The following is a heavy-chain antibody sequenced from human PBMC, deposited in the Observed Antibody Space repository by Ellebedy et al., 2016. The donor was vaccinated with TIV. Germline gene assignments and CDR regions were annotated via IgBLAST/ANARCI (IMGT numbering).Heavy chain of an antibody. Sequence: AASVKVSCKASGYTFTSNGISRVRQATGQGREGMGWISAYNGNTKYAQKLQGRGTMTTDTSTNTAYMELRRLRSDDTAVYYCARVMVGYSGYGANIYYFDYWGQGTLVTVSS. CDR1: GYTFTSNG. V-gene: IGHV1-18*01. CDR3: ARVMVGYSGYGANIYYFDY. D-gene: IGHD5-12*01. CDR2: ISAYNGNT. J-gene: IGHJ4*02.